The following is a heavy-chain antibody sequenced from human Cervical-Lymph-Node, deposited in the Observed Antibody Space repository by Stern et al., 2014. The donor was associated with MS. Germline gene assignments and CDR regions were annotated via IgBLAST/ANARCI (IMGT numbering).Heavy chain of an antibody. Sequence: QLVQSGAEVKKPGESLKISCRTSGYTFSNFWIGWVRQMPGKGLEWMGVIYPADSDTTYSPSFQGQVPISADESISPAYLQWRSLKASDTAMYYCVRRRDSAGYDTFDLWGQGTMLIVSS. CDR1: GYTFSNFW. J-gene: IGHJ3*01. CDR2: IYPADSDT. D-gene: IGHD3-22*01. CDR3: VRRRDSAGYDTFDL. V-gene: IGHV5-51*01.